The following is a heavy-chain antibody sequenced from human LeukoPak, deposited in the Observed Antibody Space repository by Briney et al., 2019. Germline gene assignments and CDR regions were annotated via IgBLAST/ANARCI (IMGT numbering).Heavy chain of an antibody. CDR3: ARQEGYSSSWYDY. D-gene: IGHD6-13*01. CDR2: IYHSGST. Sequence: SETLSLTCAVSGYSISSGYYWGWIRQSPGKGLEWIGCIYHSGSTYYNPSLKSRVTISVDTSKNQFSLRLTSVTAADMAVYYCARQEGYSSSWYDYWGQGILVTVSS. J-gene: IGHJ4*02. V-gene: IGHV4-38-2*01. CDR1: GYSISSGYY.